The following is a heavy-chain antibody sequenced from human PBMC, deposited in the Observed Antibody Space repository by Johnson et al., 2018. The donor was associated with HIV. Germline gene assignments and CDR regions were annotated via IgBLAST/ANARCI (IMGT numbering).Heavy chain of an antibody. Sequence: QMLLVESGGGVVQPGGSLRLSCAASGFTFSSYAMHWVRQAPGKGLEWVAVISYDGSNKYYADSVKGRFTISRDNSKNTLYLQMNSLRVEDTAMYYCARGPILEWLSGDAFDIWGQGTMVTVSS. D-gene: IGHD3-3*01. CDR1: GFTFSSYA. J-gene: IGHJ3*02. CDR3: ARGPILEWLSGDAFDI. CDR2: ISYDGSNK. V-gene: IGHV3-30*04.